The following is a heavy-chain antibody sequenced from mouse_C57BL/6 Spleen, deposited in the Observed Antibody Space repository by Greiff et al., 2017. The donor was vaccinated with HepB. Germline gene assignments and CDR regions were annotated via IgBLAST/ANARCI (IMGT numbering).Heavy chain of an antibody. CDR2: IYPSDSET. J-gene: IGHJ4*01. CDR3: ARSYYSKGYAMDY. CDR1: GYTFTSYW. V-gene: IGHV1-61*01. Sequence: QVQLQQSGAELVRPGSSVKLSCKASGYTFTSYWMDWVKQRPGQGLEWIGNIYPSDSETHYNQKFKDKATLTVDKSSSTAYMQLSSLTSEDSAVYYCARSYYSKGYAMDYWGQGTSVTVSS. D-gene: IGHD2-5*01.